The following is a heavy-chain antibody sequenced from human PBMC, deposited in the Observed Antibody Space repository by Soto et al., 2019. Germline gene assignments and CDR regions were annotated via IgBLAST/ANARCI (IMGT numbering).Heavy chain of an antibody. CDR1: GGSISSYY. CDR3: ARDRTIRGYSGYDLGY. D-gene: IGHD5-12*01. Sequence: SETLSLTCTVSGGSISSYYWSWIRQPPGKGLEWIGYIYYSGSTNYNPSLKSRVTISVDTSKNQFSLKLSSVTAADTAVYYCARDRTIRGYSGYDLGYWGQGTLVTVSS. J-gene: IGHJ4*02. V-gene: IGHV4-59*01. CDR2: IYYSGST.